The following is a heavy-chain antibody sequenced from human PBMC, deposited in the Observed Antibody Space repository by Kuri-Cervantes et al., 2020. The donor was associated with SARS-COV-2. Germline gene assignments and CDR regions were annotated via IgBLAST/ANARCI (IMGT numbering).Heavy chain of an antibody. J-gene: IGHJ4*02. D-gene: IGHD1-26*01. CDR3: EREREPLRVGATTPLFDY. CDR2: IRRSGGST. V-gene: IGHV3-23*01. CDR1: GVTFASYA. Sequence: AESLTLSCAAAGVTFASYAMGCVRQAPWKGLEWVSAIRRSGGSTYYADSVKGRFTISRDDSKNTLYLQMHSLRSEDTAVYYCEREREPLRVGATTPLFDYWGQGTLVTVSS.